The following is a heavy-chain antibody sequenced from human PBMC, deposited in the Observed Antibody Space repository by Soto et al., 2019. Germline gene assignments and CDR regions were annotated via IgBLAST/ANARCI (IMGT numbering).Heavy chain of an antibody. CDR2: ISSSSSTI. CDR3: ASDIVPYYGMDV. CDR1: GFTFSSYS. D-gene: IGHD2-8*01. J-gene: IGHJ6*02. V-gene: IGHV3-48*02. Sequence: PGGSLRLSCAASGFTFSSYSMNWVRQAPGKGLEWVSHISSSSSTIYYADSVKGRFTISRDNAKNSLYLQMNSLRDEDTAVYYCASDIVPYYGMDVWGQGTTVTVSS.